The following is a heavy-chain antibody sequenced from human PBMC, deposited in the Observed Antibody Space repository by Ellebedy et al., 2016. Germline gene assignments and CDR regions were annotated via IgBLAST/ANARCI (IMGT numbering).Heavy chain of an antibody. Sequence: GGSLRLXXAGSGFTFNDYALHWVRQAPGKGLEWVSGISWDSAVIGYGGSVKGRFTISKDSAKNYLYLQMNILRPEDTAFYYCAKGTMDYFYHWGQGTLVTVSS. D-gene: IGHD4/OR15-4a*01. J-gene: IGHJ4*02. CDR2: ISWDSAVI. CDR1: GFTFNDYA. CDR3: AKGTMDYFYH. V-gene: IGHV3-9*01.